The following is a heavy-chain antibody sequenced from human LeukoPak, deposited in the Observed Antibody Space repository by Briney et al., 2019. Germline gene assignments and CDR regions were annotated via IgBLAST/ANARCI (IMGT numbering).Heavy chain of an antibody. CDR1: GFTFSSYA. Sequence: GGSLRLSCAASGFTFSSYAMRWVRQAPGKGLEWVSAISGSGGSTYYADSVKGRFTISRDNSKNTLYLQMNSLRAEDTAVYYCASSLHVDTGPGGWGQGTLVTVSS. D-gene: IGHD5-18*01. J-gene: IGHJ4*02. CDR2: ISGSGGST. V-gene: IGHV3-23*01. CDR3: ASSLHVDTGPGG.